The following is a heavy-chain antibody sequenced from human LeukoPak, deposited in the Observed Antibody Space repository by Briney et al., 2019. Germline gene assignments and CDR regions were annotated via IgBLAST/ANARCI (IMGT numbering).Heavy chain of an antibody. D-gene: IGHD5-12*01. CDR2: IYPGDSDT. J-gene: IGHJ6*03. CDR3: ARHVAHYSGYDPDPYYYYYMDV. Sequence: GESLKISCKGSGYSFTSYWIGWVRQMPGKGLEWMGIIYPGDSDTRYSPSFQGQVTISADKSISTAYLQWSSLKASDTAMYYCARHVAHYSGYDPDPYYYYYMDVWGKGTTVTVSS. V-gene: IGHV5-51*01. CDR1: GYSFTSYW.